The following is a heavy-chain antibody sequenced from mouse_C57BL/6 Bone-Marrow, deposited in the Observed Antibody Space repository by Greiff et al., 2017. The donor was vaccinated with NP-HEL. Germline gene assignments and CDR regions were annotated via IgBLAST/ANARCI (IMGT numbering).Heavy chain of an antibody. Sequence: VQLQQPGAELVMPGASVKLSCKASGYTFTSYWMHWVKQRPGQGLEWIGEIDPSDSYTNYNQKFKGKSTLTVDKSSSTAYMQLSSLTSEDSAVYYCARDTTVVATSGFDYWGQGTTLTVSS. V-gene: IGHV1-69*01. J-gene: IGHJ2*01. D-gene: IGHD1-1*01. CDR1: GYTFTSYW. CDR3: ARDTTVVATSGFDY. CDR2: IDPSDSYT.